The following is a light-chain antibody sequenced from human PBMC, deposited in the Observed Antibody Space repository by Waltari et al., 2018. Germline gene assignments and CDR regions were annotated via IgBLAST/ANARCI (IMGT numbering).Light chain of an antibody. CDR1: SSHVGGYNY. J-gene: IGLJ1*01. CDR2: DVS. CDR3: CSYAGSSSYV. Sequence: QSALTQPRSVSGSPGQSVTISCTGTSSHVGGYNYVSWYQQHPGKAPKLMIYDVSKRPSGVPDRFSGSKSGNTASLTISGLQAEDEADYYCCSYAGSSSYVFGTGTKVTVL. V-gene: IGLV2-11*01.